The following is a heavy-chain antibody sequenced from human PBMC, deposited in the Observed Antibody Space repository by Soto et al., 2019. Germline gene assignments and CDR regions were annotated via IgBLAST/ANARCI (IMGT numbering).Heavy chain of an antibody. V-gene: IGHV3-23*01. D-gene: IGHD2-15*01. CDR1: GFTFSSYA. J-gene: IGHJ5*02. CDR3: AKDQGAYSPDWFDH. Sequence: PXGSLRLSCAAAGFTFSSYAMSWVRQAPGKGLDWVSAISGSGGSTYYADSVKGRFTISRDNSKNTLYLQMNSLRAEDTAVYYCAKDQGAYSPDWFDHWGQGTLVTVSS. CDR2: ISGSGGST.